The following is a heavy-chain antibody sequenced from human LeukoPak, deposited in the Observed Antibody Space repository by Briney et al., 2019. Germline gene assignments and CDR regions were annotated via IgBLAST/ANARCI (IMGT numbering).Heavy chain of an antibody. CDR1: GFTFSSYA. J-gene: IGHJ4*02. CDR3: VRDGTSGWYFDY. CDR2: ISGSGGST. V-gene: IGHV3-23*01. D-gene: IGHD6-19*01. Sequence: GGSLRLSCAASGFTFSSYAMSWVRQAPGKGLERVSSISGSGGSTYYADSVKGRFSISRDNAKNSLYLQMNSLRAEDTAVYYCVRDGTSGWYFDYWAQGTLVIVSS.